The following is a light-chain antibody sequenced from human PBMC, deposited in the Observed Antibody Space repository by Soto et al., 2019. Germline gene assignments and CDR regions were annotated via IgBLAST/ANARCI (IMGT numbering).Light chain of an antibody. J-gene: IGLJ2*01. CDR3: QSADICPTYDGV. CDR2: KDN. Sequence: SYELTQPPSVSVSPGQTARITCSGVVICKDNERPSGIPERFSGSSSGTTVTLTISGVQAEDGTDYYCQSADICPTYDGVFGGGTKVTVL. V-gene: IGLV3-25*03.